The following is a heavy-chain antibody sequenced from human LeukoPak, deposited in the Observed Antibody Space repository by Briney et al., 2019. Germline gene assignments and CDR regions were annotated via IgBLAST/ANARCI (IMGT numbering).Heavy chain of an antibody. CDR2: IYTSGST. J-gene: IGHJ6*03. D-gene: IGHD4-23*01. V-gene: IGHV4-4*07. CDR3: ARSGGNPNLDYYYYMDV. CDR1: GGSISSYY. Sequence: PSETLSLTCTVSGGSISSYYWSWIRQPAGKGLEWIGRIYTSGSTNYNPSLKSRVTMSVDTSKNQFSLKLSSVTAADTAVYYCARSGGNPNLDYYYYMDVWGKGTTVTVSS.